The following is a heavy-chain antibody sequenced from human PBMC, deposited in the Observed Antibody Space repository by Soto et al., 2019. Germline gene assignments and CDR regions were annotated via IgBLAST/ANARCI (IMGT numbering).Heavy chain of an antibody. CDR2: FHYSENT. V-gene: IGHV4-39*01. CDR1: GGSISSGPYS. CDR3: ARLGGFCSSTSCYGFYGMDV. J-gene: IGHJ6*02. Sequence: QVQLQESGPGLVKPSETLSLTCTVSGGSISSGPYSWGWIRQPPGEGLEWIGTFHYSENTYYNPSLEIRVTLSVDTSKNQSALKVTYVTVADTAMYYCARLGGFCSSTSCYGFYGMDVWGQGTTVIVSS. D-gene: IGHD2-2*01.